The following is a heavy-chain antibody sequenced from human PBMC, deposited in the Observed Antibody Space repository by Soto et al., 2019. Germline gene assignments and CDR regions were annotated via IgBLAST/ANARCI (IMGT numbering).Heavy chain of an antibody. CDR1: GFTFSSDW. V-gene: IGHV3-7*05. CDR3: ARDVSPGTSSVYFDAWEM. J-gene: IGHJ6*02. Sequence: EVRLVESGGGLVQPGGSLRLSCAASGFTFSSDWMPWVRQAPGKGLEWVANIRKDGSKTSYLDSVRGRFTISRDNAQSSLYLQMDSLRAEDTALYYCARDVSPGTSSVYFDAWEMGGQGTTVTVSS. CDR2: IRKDGSKT. D-gene: IGHD6-13*01.